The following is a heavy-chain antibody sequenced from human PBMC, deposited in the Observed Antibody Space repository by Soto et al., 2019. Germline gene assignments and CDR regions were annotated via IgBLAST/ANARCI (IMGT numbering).Heavy chain of an antibody. CDR2: IYYSGST. Sequence: PSETLSLTCTVSGGSISSYYWSWIRQPPGKGLEWIGYIYYSGSTNYNPSLKSRVTISVDTSKNQFSLKLSSVTAADTAVYYCARVGLGAARGAFDYWGQGTLVTVSS. CDR1: GGSISSYY. J-gene: IGHJ4*02. CDR3: ARVGLGAARGAFDY. V-gene: IGHV4-59*01. D-gene: IGHD6-6*01.